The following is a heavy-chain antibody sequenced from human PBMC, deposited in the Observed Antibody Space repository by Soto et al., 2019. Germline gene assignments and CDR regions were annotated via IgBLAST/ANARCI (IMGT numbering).Heavy chain of an antibody. CDR2: INAGNGNT. V-gene: IGHV1-3*01. Sequence: ASVKVSCKASGYTFTSYAMHWVRQAPGQRHEWMGWINAGNGNTKYSQKFQGRVTITRGTSASTAYMELSSLRSEDTAVYYCARDWLLRGSSGWDPVHYWYFDLWGRGTLVTVSS. J-gene: IGHJ2*01. CDR1: GYTFTSYA. D-gene: IGHD6-19*01. CDR3: ARDWLLRGSSGWDPVHYWYFDL.